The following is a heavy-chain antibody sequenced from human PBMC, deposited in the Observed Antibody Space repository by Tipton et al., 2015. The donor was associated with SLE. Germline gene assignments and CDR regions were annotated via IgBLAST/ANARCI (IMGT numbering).Heavy chain of an antibody. D-gene: IGHD4-17*01. CDR1: GYSISSGYY. CDR2: IYYSGST. V-gene: IGHV4-38-2*01. J-gene: IGHJ2*01. Sequence: LACAVSGYSISSGYYWSWIRQHPGKGLEWIGSIYYSGSTNYNPSLKSRVTMSVDTSKNQFSLKLSSVTAADTAVYHCARSDYGDWYFALWGRGTLVTVSS. CDR3: ARSDYGDWYFAL.